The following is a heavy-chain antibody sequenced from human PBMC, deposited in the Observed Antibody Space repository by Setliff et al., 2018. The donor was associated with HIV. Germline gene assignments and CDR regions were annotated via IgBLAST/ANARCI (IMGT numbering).Heavy chain of an antibody. CDR2: SYTSGST. CDR1: GGSISSYY. Sequence: ASETLSLTCTVSGGSISSYYWSWIRQPPGKGLEWIGYSYTSGSTNYNPSLKSRVTISVDTSMNQFSLKLSLVTAADTAVYYCARVLWGAQSRYMDVWGKGTTVTVSS. V-gene: IGHV4-4*08. CDR3: ARVLWGAQSRYMDV. J-gene: IGHJ6*03. D-gene: IGHD3-16*01.